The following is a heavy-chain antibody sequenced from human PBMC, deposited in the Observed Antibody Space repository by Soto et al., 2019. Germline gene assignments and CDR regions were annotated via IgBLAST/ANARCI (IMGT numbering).Heavy chain of an antibody. CDR1: GDSITSGGYY. J-gene: IGHJ6*02. CDR2: IYHSGGA. V-gene: IGHV4-31*03. CDR3: SRDYYGAGSQYYHYGMEV. D-gene: IGHD2-21*01. Sequence: LSLTCTVSGDSITSGGYYWSWLRQPPGKGLEWIGYIYHSGGASYNPSLRGRAVISIDTSKNQFSLRLNAVTAADTATYYCSRDYYGAGSQYYHYGMEVWGQGTTVTVSS.